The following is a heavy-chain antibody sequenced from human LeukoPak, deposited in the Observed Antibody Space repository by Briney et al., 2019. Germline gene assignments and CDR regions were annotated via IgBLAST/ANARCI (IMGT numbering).Heavy chain of an antibody. CDR2: INPKGSGT. Sequence: GASVKVSCKASGYTFTDYYMHWVRQAPGQGLEWMGSINPKGSGTNYVQKFQGRVTMTSDTSISTAYMELSRLRSDDTAIYYCARDNRQGSGLTGINWFDPWGQGTLVTVSS. J-gene: IGHJ5*02. D-gene: IGHD7-27*01. CDR3: ARDNRQGSGLTGINWFDP. V-gene: IGHV1-2*02. CDR1: GYTFTDYY.